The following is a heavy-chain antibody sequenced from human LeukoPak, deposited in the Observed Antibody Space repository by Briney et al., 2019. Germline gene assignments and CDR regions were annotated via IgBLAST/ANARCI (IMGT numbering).Heavy chain of an antibody. CDR1: GYTFTSYD. CDR3: ARGRSTGYPYYFEY. V-gene: IGHV1-8*03. D-gene: IGHD5-12*01. J-gene: IGHJ4*02. Sequence: ASVKVSCKASGYTFTSYDINWVRQATGQGLEWMGWMNPNSGSTGYAQKFQGRVTITRNTAISTAYMELRGLRSEDTAMYYCARGRSTGYPYYFEYWGQGTLVTVSS. CDR2: MNPNSGST.